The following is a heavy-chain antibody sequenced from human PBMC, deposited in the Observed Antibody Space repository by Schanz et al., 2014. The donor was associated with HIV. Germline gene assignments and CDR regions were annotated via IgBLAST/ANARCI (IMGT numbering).Heavy chain of an antibody. CDR2: ISYDGSNK. V-gene: IGHV3-30*03. D-gene: IGHD2-15*01. CDR3: ARGGIWEWDQPDFDY. CDR1: GLTFSSYG. J-gene: IGHJ4*02. Sequence: QVQLVESGGGVVQPGRSLRLSCAGSGLTFSSYGMHWVRQAPGKGLEWVAVISYDGSNKYYADSVKGRFTISRDNFKNTLYLQMYSLRAEDTAVYYCARGGIWEWDQPDFDYWGQGTLVTVSS.